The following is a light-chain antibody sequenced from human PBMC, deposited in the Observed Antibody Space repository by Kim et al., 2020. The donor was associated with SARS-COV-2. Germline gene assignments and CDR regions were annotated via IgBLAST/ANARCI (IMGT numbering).Light chain of an antibody. CDR2: RNT. V-gene: IGLV1-47*01. Sequence: GQRVTMSCCESRSNIASNYVYWYQQLPGTAPKLLIYRNTQRPSGVPDRFSGSKSGTSASLAISGLRSEDEADYYCATWDDSLSGQVFGGGTQLTVL. CDR1: RSNIASNY. CDR3: ATWDDSLSGQV. J-gene: IGLJ3*02.